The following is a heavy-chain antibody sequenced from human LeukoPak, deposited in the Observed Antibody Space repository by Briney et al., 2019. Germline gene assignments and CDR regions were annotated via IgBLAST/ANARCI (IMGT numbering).Heavy chain of an antibody. CDR1: GFTFSSYG. V-gene: IGHV3-30*18. J-gene: IGHJ4*02. Sequence: GGSLRLSCAASGFTFSSYGMHWVRQAPGKGLEWVAVISYDGSNKYYADSVKGRFTISRDNSKNTLYLQMNSLRAEDTAVYYCAKGDRYYGSGASFDYWGQGTLVTVSS. D-gene: IGHD3-10*01. CDR2: ISYDGSNK. CDR3: AKGDRYYGSGASFDY.